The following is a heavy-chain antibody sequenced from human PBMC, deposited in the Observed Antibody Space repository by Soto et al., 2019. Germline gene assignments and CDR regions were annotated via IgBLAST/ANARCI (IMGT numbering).Heavy chain of an antibody. D-gene: IGHD3-16*02. CDR2: IYYSGST. J-gene: IGHJ5*02. CDR3: ARRSMVITFGGVIATGWFDP. Sequence: SETLSLTCTVTGDSISSSSYYWGWIRQPPGKGLEWIGSIYYSGSTYYNPSLKSRVTISVDTSKNQFSLKLSSVTAADTAVYYCARRSMVITFGGVIATGWFDPWGQGTLVTVSS. CDR1: GDSISSSSYY. V-gene: IGHV4-39*01.